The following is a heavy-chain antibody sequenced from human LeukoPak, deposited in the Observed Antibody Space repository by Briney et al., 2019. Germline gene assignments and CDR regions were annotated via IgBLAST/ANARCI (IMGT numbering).Heavy chain of an antibody. CDR1: GFTFDEYT. CDR3: AKGGSTANFDY. CDR2: ISWNGGSL. Sequence: GESLRLSCAASGFTFDEYTMHWVRQAPGKGLEWVSGISWNGGSLGYADSVKGRFTVSRDDAKNCLYLQMNSLRPEDTAFYYCAKGGSTANFDYWGQGALVTVSS. V-gene: IGHV3-9*01. D-gene: IGHD5-18*01. J-gene: IGHJ4*02.